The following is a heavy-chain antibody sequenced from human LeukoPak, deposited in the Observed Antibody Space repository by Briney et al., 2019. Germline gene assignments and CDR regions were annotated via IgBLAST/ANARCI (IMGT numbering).Heavy chain of an antibody. CDR1: GGTFSSYA. D-gene: IGHD2-2*01. J-gene: IGHJ4*02. CDR3: AREPPESYHFDY. Sequence: ASVKVSCKASGGTFSSYAISWVRQAPGQGLEWMGIIKVSGGRTDYAQKFQGRVTMTRDMSTSTVYMELSNLRSEDTAVYYCAREPPESYHFDYWGQGTLVTVSS. V-gene: IGHV1-46*01. CDR2: IKVSGGRT.